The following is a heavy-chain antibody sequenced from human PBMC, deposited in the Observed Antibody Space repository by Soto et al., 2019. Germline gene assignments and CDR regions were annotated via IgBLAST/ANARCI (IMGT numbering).Heavy chain of an antibody. Sequence: QVQLVQSGAEVKKPGASVKVSCKASGYTFTSYDINWVRQATGQGLEWMGWMNPNSGNTGYAQKFQGRVTMTRNTTISTAYMELSSLRAEDTAVYYCARVAAEQRYYYYYMDVWCKGTTVTVSS. J-gene: IGHJ6*03. CDR3: ARVAAEQRYYYYYMDV. CDR2: MNPNSGNT. CDR1: GYTFTSYD. V-gene: IGHV1-8*01. D-gene: IGHD6-13*01.